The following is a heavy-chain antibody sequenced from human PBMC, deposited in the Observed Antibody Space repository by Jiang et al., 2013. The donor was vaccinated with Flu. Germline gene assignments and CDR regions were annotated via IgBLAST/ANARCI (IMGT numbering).Heavy chain of an antibody. CDR3: ARTFNYYDSSGYYYTTYWYFDL. CDR2: IYYSGST. J-gene: IGHJ2*01. V-gene: IGHV4-59*01. D-gene: IGHD3-22*01. CDR1: GGSISSYY. Sequence: GSGLVKPSETLSLTCTVSGGSISSYYWSWIRQPPGKGLEWIGYIYYSGSTNYNPSLKSRVTISVDTSKNQFSLKLSSVTAADTAVYYCARTFNYYDSSGYYYTTYWYFDLWGRGTLVTVSS.